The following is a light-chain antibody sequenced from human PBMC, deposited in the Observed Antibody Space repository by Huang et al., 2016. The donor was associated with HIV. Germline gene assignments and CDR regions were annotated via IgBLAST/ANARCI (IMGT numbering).Light chain of an antibody. CDR2: WAS. Sequence: DIVMTQSPDSLAVSLGERATIKCKSSQSGLNRSNNNKYLAWYQKKPGQPPKLVIYWASTRESRVPGRFSGSGSETDFPLTISSLQAEDVAVYYCQQYFNTPPTFGQGTKVEIK. CDR1: QSGLNRSNNNKY. CDR3: QQYFNTPPT. V-gene: IGKV4-1*01. J-gene: IGKJ1*01.